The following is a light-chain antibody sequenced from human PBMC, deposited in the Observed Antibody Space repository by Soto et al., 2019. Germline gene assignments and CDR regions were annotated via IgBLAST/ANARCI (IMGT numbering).Light chain of an antibody. CDR3: QQYNNWHALT. CDR2: GAS. V-gene: IGKV3-15*01. J-gene: IGKJ4*01. CDR1: QSVSSN. Sequence: EIVMTQSPATLSVSPGERATLSCRASQSVSSNLAWYQQKPGQAPRLLIYGASTRATGIPARFSGSRYGTEFTLTISSLQSEDFAVYYCQQYNNWHALTFGGGNKVEIK.